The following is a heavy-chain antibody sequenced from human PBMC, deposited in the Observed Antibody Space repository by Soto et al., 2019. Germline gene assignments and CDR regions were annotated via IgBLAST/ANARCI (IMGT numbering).Heavy chain of an antibody. CDR3: VRLGSKFGGQWLGP. V-gene: IGHV3-33*01. CDR2: IWFDGRDR. Sequence: GGSLRLSCAASGFTFSDYDMHWVRQAPGKGLEWVAVIWFDGRDRFYRDSVRGRFTISRDNSKNTQYLQMNSLRVDDTAVYYCVRLGSKFGGQWLGPWGQGTLVTVS. D-gene: IGHD3-10*01. J-gene: IGHJ5*02. CDR1: GFTFSDYD.